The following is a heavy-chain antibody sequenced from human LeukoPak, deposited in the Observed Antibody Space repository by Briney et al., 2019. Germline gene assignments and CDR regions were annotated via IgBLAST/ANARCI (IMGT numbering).Heavy chain of an antibody. J-gene: IGHJ4*02. CDR3: ARVPSRGGYHFDY. CDR2: IWYDGSNK. Sequence: GRSLRLSCAASGFTFSSYGMHWVRQAPGKGLEWVAVIWYDGSNKYYADSVKGRFTISRDNSKNTLYLQMNSLRAVDTAVYYCARVPSRGGYHFDYWGQGTLVTVSS. D-gene: IGHD3-22*01. CDR1: GFTFSSYG. V-gene: IGHV3-33*01.